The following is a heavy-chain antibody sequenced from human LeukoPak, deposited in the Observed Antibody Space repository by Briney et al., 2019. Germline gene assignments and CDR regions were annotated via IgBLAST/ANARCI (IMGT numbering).Heavy chain of an antibody. Sequence: GGSLRLSCTASGFTFWSYGIHWVRQAPGKGLEWVAVISYDGNHEVYADSVKGRFTVSRDNSLNTVYPQMNSLRTEDTAVFYCAKDRRMMSSQYGMDVWGQGTTVTVSS. CDR1: GFTFWSYG. J-gene: IGHJ6*02. CDR2: ISYDGNHE. D-gene: IGHD6-6*01. CDR3: AKDRRMMSSQYGMDV. V-gene: IGHV3-30*18.